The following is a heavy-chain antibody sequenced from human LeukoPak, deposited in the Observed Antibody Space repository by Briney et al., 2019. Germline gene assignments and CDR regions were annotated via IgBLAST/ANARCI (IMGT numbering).Heavy chain of an antibody. CDR3: ARDGGSITGTTGLFDY. D-gene: IGHD1-7*01. CDR1: GFTFSSYS. J-gene: IGHJ4*02. V-gene: IGHV3-21*01. Sequence: GGSLRLSCAASGFTFSSYSMNWVRQAPGKGLEWVSSISSSSSYIYYADSVNGRFTISRDNAKNSLYLQMNSLRAEDTAVYYCARDGGSITGTTGLFDYWGQGTLVTVSS. CDR2: ISSSSSYI.